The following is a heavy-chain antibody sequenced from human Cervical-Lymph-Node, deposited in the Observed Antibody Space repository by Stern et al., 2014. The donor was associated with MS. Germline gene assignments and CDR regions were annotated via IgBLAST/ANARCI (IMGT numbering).Heavy chain of an antibody. Sequence: VKLVESGAEVKKPGASVKVSCKASGYTFTGYYMHWVRQAPGQGLEWMGRINPNSGGTNYAQKFQGRVTMTRDTSISTAYMELSRLRSDDTAVYYCARERALIVGVTTGFDYWGQGTLVTVSS. J-gene: IGHJ4*02. D-gene: IGHD1-26*01. CDR2: INPNSGGT. CDR1: GYTFTGYY. CDR3: ARERALIVGVTTGFDY. V-gene: IGHV1-2*06.